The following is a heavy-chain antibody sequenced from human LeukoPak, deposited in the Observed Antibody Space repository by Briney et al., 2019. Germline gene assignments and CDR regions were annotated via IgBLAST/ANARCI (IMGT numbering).Heavy chain of an antibody. Sequence: GASVNVSCKASAHTFTSYYMHWARHAPRQGLEWMGIINPSGGRTSYAQKFQGRVTMTSDTSTSTVYRELSSLRSEDTAVYCCARTGAYYYMDVWGKGTTVTVSS. CDR3: ARTGAYYYMDV. J-gene: IGHJ6*03. CDR1: AHTFTSYY. CDR2: INPSGGRT. V-gene: IGHV1-46*01. D-gene: IGHD3-10*01.